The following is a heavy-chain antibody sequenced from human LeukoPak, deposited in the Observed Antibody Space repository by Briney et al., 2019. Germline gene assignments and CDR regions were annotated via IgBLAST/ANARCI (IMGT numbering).Heavy chain of an antibody. CDR1: GGSISSGSYY. J-gene: IGHJ5*02. D-gene: IGHD6-13*01. CDR3: ARGRGGSWYLSWFDP. CDR2: IYTSGST. Sequence: SETLSLTCTVSGGSISSGSYYWSWIRQPAGKGLEWIGRIYTSGSTNYNPSLKSRVTISVDTSKNQFSLKLSSVTAADTAVYYCARGRGGSWYLSWFDPWGQGTLVTVSS. V-gene: IGHV4-61*02.